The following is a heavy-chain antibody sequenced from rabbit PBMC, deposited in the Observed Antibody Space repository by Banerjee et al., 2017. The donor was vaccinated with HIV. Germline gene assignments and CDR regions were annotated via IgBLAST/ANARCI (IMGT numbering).Heavy chain of an antibody. CDR2: IYSSSGNT. V-gene: IGHV1S47*01. J-gene: IGHJ4*01. Sequence: QEQLVESGGGLVQPEGSLTLTCKASGSDISSNAMCWVRQAPGKGLELIACIYSSSGNTWYASWLNGRFTISSHNAQNTLYLQLNSLTAADTATYFCARDLAGVIGWNFNLWGPGTLVTVS. CDR3: ARDLAGVIGWNFNL. D-gene: IGHD4-1*01. CDR1: GSDISSNA.